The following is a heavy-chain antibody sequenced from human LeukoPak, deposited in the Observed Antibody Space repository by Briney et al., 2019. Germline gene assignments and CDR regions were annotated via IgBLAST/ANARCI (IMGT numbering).Heavy chain of an antibody. CDR2: ISNSGSTI. Sequence: GGSLRLSCAASGFTFSSHEMNWVRQAPGKGLEWVSYISNSGSTIYYADSVKGRFTISRDNAKNSLYLQMNSLRAEDTAVYYCARRGYYGSGSYSPWGQGTLVTVSS. CDR1: GFTFSSHE. J-gene: IGHJ4*02. D-gene: IGHD3-10*01. V-gene: IGHV3-48*03. CDR3: ARRGYYGSGSYSP.